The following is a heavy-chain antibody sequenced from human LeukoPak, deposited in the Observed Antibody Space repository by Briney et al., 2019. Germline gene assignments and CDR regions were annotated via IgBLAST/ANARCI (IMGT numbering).Heavy chain of an antibody. J-gene: IGHJ4*02. CDR2: IWYDGSNK. D-gene: IGHD2-21*02. CDR3: ARDTSGDGLDY. CDR1: GFTFSSYG. V-gene: IGHV3-33*01. Sequence: PGRSLRLSCAASGFTFSSYGMHWGPQAPGKGLEWVAVIWYDGSNKYYADSVKGRFTISRDDSKNTLYLQMNSLRAEDTAVYYCARDTSGDGLDYWGQGTLVTVSS.